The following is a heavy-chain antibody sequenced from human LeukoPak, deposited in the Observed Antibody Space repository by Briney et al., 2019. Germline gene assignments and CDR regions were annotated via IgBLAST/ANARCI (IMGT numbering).Heavy chain of an antibody. CDR1: GGSISSGGYY. CDR3: ARQGRFGELFWFDP. J-gene: IGHJ5*02. Sequence: SETLSLTCTVSGGSISSGGYYWSWIRQPPGKGLEWIGYIYYSGSTYYNPSLKSRVTISVDTSKNQFSLKLSSVTAADTAVYYCARQGRFGELFWFDPWGQGTLVTVSS. V-gene: IGHV4-30-4*01. D-gene: IGHD3-10*01. CDR2: IYYSGST.